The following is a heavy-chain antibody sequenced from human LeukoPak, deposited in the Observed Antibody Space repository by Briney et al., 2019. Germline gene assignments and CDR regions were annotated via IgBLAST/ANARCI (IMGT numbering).Heavy chain of an antibody. CDR2: ISSSGSTI. CDR1: GFTFSDYY. J-gene: IGHJ5*02. CDR3: ARYMTTVTTSWFDP. V-gene: IGHV3-11*01. Sequence: GGSLSLSCAASGFTFSDYYMSWIRQAPGKGLEWVSYISSSGSTIYYADSVKGRFTISRDNAKNSLYLQMNSLRAEDTAVYYCARYMTTVTTSWFDPWGQGTLVTVSS. D-gene: IGHD4-17*01.